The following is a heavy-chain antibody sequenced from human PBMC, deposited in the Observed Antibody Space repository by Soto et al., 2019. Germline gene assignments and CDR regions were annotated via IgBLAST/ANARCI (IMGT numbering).Heavy chain of an antibody. J-gene: IGHJ4*02. CDR3: ARDRTYARQQGNFDY. Sequence: QVQLVQSGAEVKKPGASVKVSCKASGYTFTSYYMNWVRQAPGQGLEWMGIINPSGGSTSYAQKFQGRVTMTRDTSTSTVYMELSSLRSEDTAVYYCARDRTYARQQGNFDYWGQGTLVTVSS. D-gene: IGHD6-13*01. CDR1: GYTFTSYY. CDR2: INPSGGST. V-gene: IGHV1-46*01.